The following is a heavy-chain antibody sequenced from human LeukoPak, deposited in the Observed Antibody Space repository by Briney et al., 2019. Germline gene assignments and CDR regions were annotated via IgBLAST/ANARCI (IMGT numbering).Heavy chain of an antibody. CDR3: AKDPGGSYPYFDY. D-gene: IGHD1-26*01. CDR1: GFTFSNYA. CDR2: VSANGDNT. Sequence: GGSLRLSCAASGFTFSNYAMSWVRQAPGKGLEWVSAVSANGDNTYYTDSVKGRFTISRDNSKNTLYLQMNSLRAEDTAVYYCAKDPGGSYPYFDYWGQGTLVTVSS. J-gene: IGHJ4*02. V-gene: IGHV3-23*01.